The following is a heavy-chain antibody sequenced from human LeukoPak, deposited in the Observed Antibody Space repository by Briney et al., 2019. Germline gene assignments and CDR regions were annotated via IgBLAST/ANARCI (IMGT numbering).Heavy chain of an antibody. Sequence: SETLSLTCTVSGGSISSGGYYWSWIRQPPGKGLEWIGYIYHSGSTYYNPSLKRRVTISVDRSKNQFSLKLSSVTAADTAVYYCAMHKGHYDILTGYFGYFDYWGQGTLVTVSS. CDR2: IYHSGST. V-gene: IGHV4-30-2*01. CDR1: GGSISSGGYY. D-gene: IGHD3-9*01. CDR3: AMHKGHYDILTGYFGYFDY. J-gene: IGHJ4*02.